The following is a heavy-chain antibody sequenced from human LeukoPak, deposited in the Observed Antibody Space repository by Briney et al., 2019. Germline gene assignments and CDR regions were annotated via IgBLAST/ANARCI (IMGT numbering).Heavy chain of an antibody. CDR3: ASDDAKDDAFDI. V-gene: IGHV4-30-2*01. CDR2: IYHSGST. CDR1: GGSISSGGYY. Sequence: SETLSLTCTVSGGSISSGGYYWSWIRQPPGKGLEWIGYIYHSGSTYYNPSLKSRVTISVDRSKNQFSLKLSSVTAADTAVYYCASDDAKDDAFDIWGQGTMVTVSS. J-gene: IGHJ3*02.